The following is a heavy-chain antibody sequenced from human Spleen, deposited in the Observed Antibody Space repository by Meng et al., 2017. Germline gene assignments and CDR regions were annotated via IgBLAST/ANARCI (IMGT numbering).Heavy chain of an antibody. CDR3: ARDGGLGDY. J-gene: IGHJ4*02. V-gene: IGHV3-53*01. Sequence: GESLKISCAASGFTVSSNYMSWVRQAPGKGLEWVSVIYSGGSTYYADSVKGRFTISRDNSKNTLYLQMNSLRAEDTAVYYCARDGGLGDYWGQGTLVTVSS. CDR1: GFTVSSNY. CDR2: IYSGGST. D-gene: IGHD4-23*01.